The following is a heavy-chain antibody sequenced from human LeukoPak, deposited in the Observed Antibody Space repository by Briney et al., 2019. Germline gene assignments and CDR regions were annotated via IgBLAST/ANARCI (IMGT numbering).Heavy chain of an antibody. CDR1: GYSISSGYY. CDR3: ARHVGGATPGNNGFDP. D-gene: IGHD1-26*01. J-gene: IGHJ5*02. CDR2: IYHSGST. V-gene: IGHV4-38-2*01. Sequence: SETLSLTCAVSGYSISSGYYWGWIRQPPGKGLEWIGSIYHSGSTYYNPSLKSRVTISVDTSKNQFSLKLSSVTAADTAVYYCARHVGGATPGNNGFDPWGQGTLVTVSS.